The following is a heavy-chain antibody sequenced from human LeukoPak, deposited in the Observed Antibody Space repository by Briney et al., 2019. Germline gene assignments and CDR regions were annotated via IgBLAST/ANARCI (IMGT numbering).Heavy chain of an antibody. CDR2: IIPIFGTA. CDR1: GYTFSSHG. Sequence: SVKVSCKASGYTFSSHGISWVRQAPGQGLEWMGGIIPIFGTANYAQKFQGRVTITTDESTSTAYMELSSLRSEDTAVYYCASGYYYYMDVWGKGTTVTVSS. CDR3: ASGYYYYMDV. J-gene: IGHJ6*03. V-gene: IGHV1-69*05.